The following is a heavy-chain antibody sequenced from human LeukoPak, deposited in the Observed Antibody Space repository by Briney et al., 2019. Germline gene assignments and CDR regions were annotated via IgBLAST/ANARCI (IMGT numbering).Heavy chain of an antibody. V-gene: IGHV1-2*02. J-gene: IGHJ4*02. D-gene: IGHD5-24*01. CDR1: GYTFTSYY. CDR2: INPNNGDT. Sequence: GASVKVSCKASGYTFTSYYMHWVRQAPGQGLEWMGWINPNNGDTKFAQKFQGRVTMTRDTSISTAYMELSGLRSDDAAVYYCAKDRRDDYTSTNYFDYWGQGTLVTVSS. CDR3: AKDRRDDYTSTNYFDY.